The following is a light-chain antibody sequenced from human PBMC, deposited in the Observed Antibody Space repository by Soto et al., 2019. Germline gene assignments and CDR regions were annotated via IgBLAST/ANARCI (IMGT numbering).Light chain of an antibody. CDR2: DTS. J-gene: IGKJ4*01. Sequence: EIVLTQSPATLSLSPGERATLSCRARQSIGSHLAWYQQQPGQAPRLLIHDTSTRATGVPTRFSGSRSGAEFTLTINSLQSEDFAVYYCQPYNNWPLTFGGGTKVDIK. V-gene: IGKV3-15*01. CDR1: QSIGSH. CDR3: QPYNNWPLT.